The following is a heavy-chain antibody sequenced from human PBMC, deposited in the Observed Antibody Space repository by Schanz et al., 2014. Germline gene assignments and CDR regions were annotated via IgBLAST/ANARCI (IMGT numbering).Heavy chain of an antibody. J-gene: IGHJ5*02. CDR3: ARVPEPGWFDP. V-gene: IGHV3-23*01. D-gene: IGHD1-26*01. CDR2: IGTSGGT. Sequence: EVHLLESGGGLVQPGGSLRLSCAASGFTFSDYSMNWVRQAPGKGPEWVSTIGTSGGTNYAESVKGRFTISRDNSKNTLYLQMNSLRAEDTAVYYCARVPEPGWFDPWGQGTLVTVSS. CDR1: GFTFSDYS.